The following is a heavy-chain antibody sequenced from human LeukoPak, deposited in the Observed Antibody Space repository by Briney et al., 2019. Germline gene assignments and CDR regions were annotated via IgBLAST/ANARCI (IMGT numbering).Heavy chain of an antibody. CDR2: ISFDGQKK. V-gene: IGHV3-30*03. J-gene: IGHJ4*02. Sequence: PGGSLRLSCVASGFTFSSYGMHWVRQAPGKGLQWVAIISFDGQKKHYGDLMKGRVAVSRDNSKNTLYLQMNSLRVEDTAVFYCARGFGEPAALTDYWGQGTLVTVSS. CDR1: GFTFSSYG. D-gene: IGHD3-10*01. CDR3: ARGFGEPAALTDY.